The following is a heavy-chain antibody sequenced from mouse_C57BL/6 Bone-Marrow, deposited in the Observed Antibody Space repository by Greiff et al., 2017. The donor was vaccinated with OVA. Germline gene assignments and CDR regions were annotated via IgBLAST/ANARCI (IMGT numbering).Heavy chain of an antibody. Sequence: QVQLQQPGAELVMPGASVKLSCKASGYTFTSYWMHWVKQRPGQGLEWIGEIDPSDSYTNYNQKFKGKSTLTVDKSSSTAYMQLSSLTSEDSAVYYCALFPWYFDVWGTGTTVTVSS. CDR2: IDPSDSYT. CDR1: GYTFTSYW. CDR3: ALFPWYFDV. V-gene: IGHV1-69*01. J-gene: IGHJ1*03.